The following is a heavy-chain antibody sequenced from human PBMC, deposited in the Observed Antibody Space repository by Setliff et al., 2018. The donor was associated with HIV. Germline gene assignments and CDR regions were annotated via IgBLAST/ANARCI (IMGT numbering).Heavy chain of an antibody. CDR2: IYDSGSS. V-gene: IGHV4-31*03. D-gene: IGHD3-3*01. CDR3: ARAKTIGVSAVFFDP. J-gene: IGHJ5*02. CDR1: TGSISSGGYY. Sequence: PSETLSLTCTVSTGSISSGGYYWNWIRQHPGKGLEFIGCIYDSGSSHYNPSLKSRVVISLDTSKNQFSLRLSSVTAADTAKYYCARAKTIGVSAVFFDPWGQGRPVTVSS.